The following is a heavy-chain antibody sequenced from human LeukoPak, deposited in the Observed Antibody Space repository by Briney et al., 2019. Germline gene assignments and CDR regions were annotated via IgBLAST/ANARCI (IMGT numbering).Heavy chain of an antibody. Sequence: GRSLRLSCAASGFTFGNYWMKWVRQAPGKGLVWVSRLNTDGSLATYADSVKGQFTISRDNAKNTLYLQMNSLRVDDTAVYYCARELDAAQTVDYWGQGTLVTVSS. J-gene: IGHJ4*02. CDR1: GFTFGNYW. CDR3: ARELDAAQTVDY. V-gene: IGHV3-74*01. CDR2: LNTDGSLA. D-gene: IGHD1-14*01.